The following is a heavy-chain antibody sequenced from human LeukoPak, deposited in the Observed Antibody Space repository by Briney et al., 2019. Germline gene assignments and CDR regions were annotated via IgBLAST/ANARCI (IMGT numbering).Heavy chain of an antibody. Sequence: GESLKISCKGSGYSFTSYWIGWVRQMPGKGLEGMGIIYPGDSDTRYSPSFQGQVTISADKSISTAYLQWSSLKAWDTVIYYAERGIRDGYNFDAFDIWGQGTMVTVSS. V-gene: IGHV5-51*01. CDR1: GYSFTSYW. CDR2: IYPGDSDT. D-gene: IGHD5-24*01. J-gene: IGHJ3*02. CDR3: ERGIRDGYNFDAFDI.